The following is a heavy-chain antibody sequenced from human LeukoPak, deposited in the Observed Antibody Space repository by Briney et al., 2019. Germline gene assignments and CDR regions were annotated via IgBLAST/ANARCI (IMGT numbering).Heavy chain of an antibody. D-gene: IGHD2-15*01. CDR2: ISSNGGST. CDR1: GFTFSSYA. CDR3: ASGCSGGSCYSD. Sequence: GGSLRLSCAASGFTFSSYAMHWVRHAPGKGLEYVSAISSNGGSTYYANSVKCRFTISRDNSKNTLYLQMGSLRAEDMAVYYCASGCSGGSCYSDWGQGTLVTVSS. J-gene: IGHJ4*02. V-gene: IGHV3-64*01.